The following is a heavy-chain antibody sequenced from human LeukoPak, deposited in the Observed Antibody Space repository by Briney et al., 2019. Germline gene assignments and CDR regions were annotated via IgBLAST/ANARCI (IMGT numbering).Heavy chain of an antibody. CDR1: GFTFSSYS. D-gene: IGHD2-21*02. CDR3: AREPWGDYYFDY. J-gene: IGHJ4*02. Sequence: GGSLRLSCAASGFTFSSYSMNWVRQAPGKGLEWVSSISSSSSYIYYADSAKGRFTISRDNAKNSLYLQMNSLRAEDTAVYYCAREPWGDYYFDYWGQGTLVTVSS. CDR2: ISSSSSYI. V-gene: IGHV3-21*01.